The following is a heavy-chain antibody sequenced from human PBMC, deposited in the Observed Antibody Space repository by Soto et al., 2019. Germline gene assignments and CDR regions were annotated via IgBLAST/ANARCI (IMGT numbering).Heavy chain of an antibody. J-gene: IGHJ6*03. CDR1: GYTFTSYA. D-gene: IGHD2-2*01. CDR2: INAGNGNT. Sequence: ASVKVSCKASGYTFTSYAMHWVRQAPGQRLEWMGWINAGNGNTKYSQKFQGRVTITRDTSASTAYMELSSLRSEDTAVYYCARDIVVVPAAGGYYYYYMDVWGKGTTVTVSS. CDR3: ARDIVVVPAAGGYYYYYMDV. V-gene: IGHV1-3*01.